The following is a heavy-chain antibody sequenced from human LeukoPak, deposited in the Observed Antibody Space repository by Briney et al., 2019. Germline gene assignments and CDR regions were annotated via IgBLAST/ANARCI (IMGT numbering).Heavy chain of an antibody. CDR3: ARSRKQQLEV. CDR2: IYYSGST. D-gene: IGHD6-13*01. CDR1: GGSISSSSYY. Sequence: SETLSLTCTVSGGSISSSSYYWGWIRQPPGKGLEWIGSIYYSGSTYYNPSLKSRVTLSVDTSKNQFSLKLSSVTAADTAVYYCARSRKQQLEVWGQGTLVTVSS. J-gene: IGHJ4*02. V-gene: IGHV4-39*01.